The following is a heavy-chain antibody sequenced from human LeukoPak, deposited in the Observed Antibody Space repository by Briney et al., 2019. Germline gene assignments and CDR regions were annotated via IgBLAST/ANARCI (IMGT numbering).Heavy chain of an antibody. V-gene: IGHV3-73*01. CDR2: IRSSANNYAT. Sequence: GGSLRLSCAASGFTFSCSALHWLRQASGKGLEWVGRIRSSANNYATAYAASGKGGFTFSRDNSKNTAYLQMNSLETEDTAVYYCTNLLGYCSGDTWNNWWGQGSLVTVSS. CDR1: GFTFSCSA. J-gene: IGHJ4*02. D-gene: IGHD2-15*01. CDR3: TNLLGYCSGDTWNNW.